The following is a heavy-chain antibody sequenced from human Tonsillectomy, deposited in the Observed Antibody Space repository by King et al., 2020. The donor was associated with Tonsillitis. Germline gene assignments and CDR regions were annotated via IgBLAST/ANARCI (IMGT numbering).Heavy chain of an antibody. D-gene: IGHD3-10*01. Sequence: QLVQSGAEGKKHGASVKVSCKASGYTFTSYDITWVRQAPGQGLEWMGWISAYNGNTNYAQKLQGRVTMTTDTSTSTAYMELRSLRSDDTAVYYCSRGGSSYGSVNFDYWGQGTLVTVSS. CDR3: SRGGSSYGSVNFDY. J-gene: IGHJ4*02. V-gene: IGHV1-18*01. CDR2: ISAYNGNT. CDR1: GYTFTSYD.